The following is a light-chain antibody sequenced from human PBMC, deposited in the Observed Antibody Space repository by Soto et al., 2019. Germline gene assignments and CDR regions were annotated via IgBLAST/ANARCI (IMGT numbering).Light chain of an antibody. V-gene: IGLV2-23*01. CDR1: SSDVDNFNF. CDR3: CSYAGTTTV. J-gene: IGLJ2*01. Sequence: QSALTQPASVSGSPGQSISISCTRISSDVDNFNFFAWYQQHPGEAPKLIIYEATKRPSGVSDRFSGSKSGNTASLTISGLQADDEADYYCCSYAGTTTVFGGGTKLTVL. CDR2: EAT.